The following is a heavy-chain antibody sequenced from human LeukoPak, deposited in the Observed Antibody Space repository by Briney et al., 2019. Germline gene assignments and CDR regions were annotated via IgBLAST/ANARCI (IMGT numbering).Heavy chain of an antibody. CDR3: ARGVRRARTEDYESSGYFPSDY. CDR1: GYTFNIYD. CDR2: MNPNTGNA. D-gene: IGHD3-22*01. V-gene: IGHV1-8*01. J-gene: IGHJ4*02. Sequence: ASVKVSCKTSGYTFNIYDINWVRQVTGRGLEWMGWMNPNTGNAGYPQKFQSRVTMTRNTSISTAYLELSSLRSEDTAVYYCARGVRRARTEDYESSGYFPSDYWGQGTLVTVSS.